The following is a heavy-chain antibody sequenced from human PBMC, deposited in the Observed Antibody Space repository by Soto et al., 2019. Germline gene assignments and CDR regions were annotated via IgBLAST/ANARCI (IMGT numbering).Heavy chain of an antibody. CDR1: GFTFSSYA. Sequence: GGSRRLSCAASGFTFSSYAMSWVRQAPGKGLEWVSAISGSGGSTYYADSVKGRFTISRDNSKNTLYLQMNSLRAEDTAVYYCAKVQFLEWLLDSRYYYYGMDVWGQGTTVTVSS. D-gene: IGHD3-3*01. CDR3: AKVQFLEWLLDSRYYYYGMDV. V-gene: IGHV3-23*01. J-gene: IGHJ6*02. CDR2: ISGSGGST.